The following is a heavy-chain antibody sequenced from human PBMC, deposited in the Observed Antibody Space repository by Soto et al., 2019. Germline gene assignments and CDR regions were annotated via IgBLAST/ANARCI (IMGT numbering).Heavy chain of an antibody. CDR1: GGSISSSSYY. J-gene: IGHJ6*02. Sequence: PSETLSLTCTVSGGSISSSSYYWGWIRQPPGKGQEWIGSIYYSGSTYYNPSLKSRVTISVDTSKNQFSLKLSSVTAADTAVYYCARHSTRRPNYYGSGSPYYYGMDVWGQGTTVTVSS. CDR2: IYYSGST. CDR3: ARHSTRRPNYYGSGSPYYYGMDV. V-gene: IGHV4-39*01. D-gene: IGHD3-10*01.